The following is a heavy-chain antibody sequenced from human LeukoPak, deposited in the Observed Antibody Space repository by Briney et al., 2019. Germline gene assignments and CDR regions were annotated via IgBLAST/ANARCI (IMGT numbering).Heavy chain of an antibody. CDR1: GFTFSSYA. V-gene: IGHV3-21*01. CDR2: ISSSSSYI. Sequence: GGSLRLSCAASGFTFSSYAMHWVRQAPGKGLEWVSSISSSSSYIYYADSVKGRFTISRDNAKNSLYLQMNSLRAEDTAVYYCARGPDAAAGTDYWGQGTLVTVSS. J-gene: IGHJ4*02. CDR3: ARGPDAAAGTDY. D-gene: IGHD6-13*01.